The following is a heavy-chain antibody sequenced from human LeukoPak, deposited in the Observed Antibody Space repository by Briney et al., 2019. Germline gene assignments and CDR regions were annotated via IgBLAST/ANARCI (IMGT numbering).Heavy chain of an antibody. D-gene: IGHD3-22*01. J-gene: IGHJ3*02. CDR1: GFTFSNYN. CDR2: ITSSSSYI. Sequence: PGGSLRLSCAASGFTFSNYNMNWVRHAPGKGLEWVSSITSSSSYIYYADSVKGRFTISRDNAENSLYLQMNSLSAEDTAVYYCARHDSSGPYNAFDIWGQGTMVTVSS. V-gene: IGHV3-21*01. CDR3: ARHDSSGPYNAFDI.